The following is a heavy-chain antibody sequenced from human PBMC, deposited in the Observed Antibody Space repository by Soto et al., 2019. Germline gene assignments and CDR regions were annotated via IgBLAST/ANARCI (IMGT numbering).Heavy chain of an antibody. CDR3: ARDSYDSSGPFDY. Sequence: GVSLRLSCAASGFTFSSYWMHWVRQAPGKGLVWVSRINSDGSSTSYADSVKGRFTISRDNAKNTLYLQMNSLRAEDTAVYYCARDSYDSSGPFDYWGQGTLVTVSS. CDR2: INSDGSST. D-gene: IGHD3-22*01. V-gene: IGHV3-74*01. J-gene: IGHJ4*02. CDR1: GFTFSSYW.